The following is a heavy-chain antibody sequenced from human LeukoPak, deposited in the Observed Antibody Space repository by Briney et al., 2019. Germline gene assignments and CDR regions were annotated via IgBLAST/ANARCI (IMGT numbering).Heavy chain of an antibody. CDR1: GGSIGGYY. CDR2: IHYSGST. J-gene: IGHJ4*02. Sequence: SETLSLTCTVSGGSIGGYYWNWIRQPPGKGLEWIGNIHYSGSTKYNPSLKTRVTISLDTSKNQVSRKLSSVTAADTAVYYCARGGPTGYVDYWGQGTLVTVSS. D-gene: IGHD3-9*01. CDR3: ARGGPTGYVDY. V-gene: IGHV4-59*08.